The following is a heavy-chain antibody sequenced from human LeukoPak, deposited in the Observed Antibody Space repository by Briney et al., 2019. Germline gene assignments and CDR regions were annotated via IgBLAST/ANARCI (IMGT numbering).Heavy chain of an antibody. V-gene: IGHV3-23*01. CDR1: GFTFSSYA. J-gene: IGHJ4*02. Sequence: GGSLRLSCAASGFTFSSYAMSWVRQAPGKGLEWVPVISGSGGSTYYADSVKGRFTISRDNYKNTLYLQMKSLRAEDTAVYYCAKSPGVSVAAADTGMFDYWGQGTLVTVSS. CDR2: ISGSGGST. CDR3: AKSPGVSVAAADTGMFDY. D-gene: IGHD6-13*01.